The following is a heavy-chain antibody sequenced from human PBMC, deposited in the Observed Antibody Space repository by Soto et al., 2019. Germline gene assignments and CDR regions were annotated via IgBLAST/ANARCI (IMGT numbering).Heavy chain of an antibody. V-gene: IGHV1-69*13. CDR3: ARGGPPFPTKDFSYYYYYGMDV. CDR1: GGTFSSYA. CDR2: IIPIFGTA. J-gene: IGHJ6*02. D-gene: IGHD3-3*01. Sequence: GASVKVSCKASGGTFSSYAISWVRQAPGQGLEWMGGIIPIFGTANYAQKFQGRVTITADESTSTAYMELSSLRSEDTAVYYCARGGPPFPTKDFSYYYYYGMDVWGQGTTVTVSS.